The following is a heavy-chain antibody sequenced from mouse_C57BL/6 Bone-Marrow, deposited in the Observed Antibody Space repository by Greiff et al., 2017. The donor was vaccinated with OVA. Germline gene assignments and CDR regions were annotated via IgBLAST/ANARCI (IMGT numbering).Heavy chain of an antibody. V-gene: IGHV1-81*01. CDR1: GYTFTSYG. Sequence: VQLQQSGAELVRPGASVKLSCKASGYTFTSYGISWVKQRTGQGLEWIGEIYPRSGNTYYNEKFKGKATLTADKSSSTAYMELRSLTSEDSEVDFCARWELRRALDYWGQGTTVTVSS. J-gene: IGHJ4*01. D-gene: IGHD2-1*01. CDR3: ARWELRRALDY. CDR2: IYPRSGNT.